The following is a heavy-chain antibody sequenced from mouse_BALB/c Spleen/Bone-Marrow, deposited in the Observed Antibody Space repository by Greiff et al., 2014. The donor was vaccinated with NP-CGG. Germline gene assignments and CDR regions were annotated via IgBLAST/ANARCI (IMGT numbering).Heavy chain of an antibody. J-gene: IGHJ2*01. CDR3: ATQNFDY. V-gene: IGHV5-9-2*01. CDR1: GFTFSSYG. Sequence: EVMLVESGGGLVKPGGSLKLSCTASGFTFSSYGMSWVRQTPEKRLEWVATISGGGSYRYYPDSVQGRITISRDNAKNNLYLQMSSLRSEDTALYYCATQNFDYWGQGTILTVSS. CDR2: ISGGGSYR.